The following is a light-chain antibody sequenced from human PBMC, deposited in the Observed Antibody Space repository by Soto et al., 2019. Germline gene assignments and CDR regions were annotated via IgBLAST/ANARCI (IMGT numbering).Light chain of an antibody. V-gene: IGLV1-51*02. CDR3: GTWDSSLSAVL. CDR1: SSNIGNNY. Sequence: QSVLTQPPSVSAAPGQKVTISCSGSSSNIGNNYVSWYQQLPGTAPKLLIYENNKRPSGIPDRFSGSKSGTSATLGITGLQTGGEADYYCGTWDSSLSAVLFGGGTKLTVL. CDR2: ENN. J-gene: IGLJ2*01.